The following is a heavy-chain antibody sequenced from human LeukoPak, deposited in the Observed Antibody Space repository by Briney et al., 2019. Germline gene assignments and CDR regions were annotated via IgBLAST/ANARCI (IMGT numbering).Heavy chain of an antibody. CDR1: GFTFSDYY. Sequence: GGSLRLSCAASGFTFSDYYMSWIRQAPGKGLEWVSYISSSSSYTNYADSVKGRFTISRDNAKNSPYLQMNSLRAEDTAVYYCARDWGYCSSTSCYEDYYFDYWGQGTLVTVSS. CDR2: ISSSSSYT. CDR3: ARDWGYCSSTSCYEDYYFDY. V-gene: IGHV3-11*05. J-gene: IGHJ4*02. D-gene: IGHD2-2*01.